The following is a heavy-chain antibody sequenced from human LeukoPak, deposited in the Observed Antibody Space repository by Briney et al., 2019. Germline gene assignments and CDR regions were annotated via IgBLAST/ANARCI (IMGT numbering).Heavy chain of an antibody. CDR2: ISYSTGYI. V-gene: IGHV3-21*01. CDR3: ARDIDHDYDDFYFDY. Sequence: TGGSLRLSCAASGFTFSSYSMNWVRQAPGKGLEWVSSISYSTGYIYYADSVKGRFTISRDNAKNSLYLQMNSLRAEDTAMYYCARDIDHDYDDFYFDYWGQGTLVTVSS. J-gene: IGHJ4*02. CDR1: GFTFSSYS. D-gene: IGHD4-17*01.